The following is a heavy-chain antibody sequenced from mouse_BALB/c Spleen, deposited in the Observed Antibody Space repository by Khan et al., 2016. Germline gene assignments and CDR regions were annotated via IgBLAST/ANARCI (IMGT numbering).Heavy chain of an antibody. CDR1: GYSITSDYA. V-gene: IGHV3-2*02. Sequence: EVQLQESGPGLVKPSQSLSLTCTVTGYSITSDYAWNWIRQFPGNKLEWMGYISYSGSTSYNPSLKSRISITRDTSKNPFFLQLNSVTTEDTATYYCATTTVVATKDFDVWGEGTTVTVSS. J-gene: IGHJ1*01. CDR3: ATTTVVATKDFDV. D-gene: IGHD1-1*01. CDR2: ISYSGST.